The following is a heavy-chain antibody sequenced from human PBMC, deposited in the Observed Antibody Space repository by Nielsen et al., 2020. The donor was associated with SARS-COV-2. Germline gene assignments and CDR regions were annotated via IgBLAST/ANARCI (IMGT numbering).Heavy chain of an antibody. CDR1: GYSFTSYW. V-gene: IGHV5-51*01. Sequence: GESLKISCKGSGYSFTSYWISWVRQMPGKGLEWMGIIYPGDSDTRYSPSFQGQVTISADKSISTAYLQWSSLKASDTAMYYCARTYSSWPRANYYYYGMDVWGQGTTVTVSS. CDR2: IYPGDSDT. CDR3: ARTYSSWPRANYYYYGMDV. J-gene: IGHJ6*02. D-gene: IGHD6-13*01.